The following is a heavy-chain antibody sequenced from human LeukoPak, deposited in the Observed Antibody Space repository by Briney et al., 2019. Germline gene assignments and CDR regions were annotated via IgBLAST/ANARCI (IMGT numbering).Heavy chain of an antibody. Sequence: PGGSLRLSRVASGFTFNNYAMSWVRQAPGQGLEWVSAISSGGSTSYADSAKGRFTISRDNSQDTLSLQMNSLRVEDTAVYYCAKERRAYDPWYFDLWGRGTLVTVSS. J-gene: IGHJ2*01. CDR3: AKERRAYDPWYFDL. CDR2: ISSGGST. V-gene: IGHV3-23*01. CDR1: GFTFNNYA. D-gene: IGHD5-12*01.